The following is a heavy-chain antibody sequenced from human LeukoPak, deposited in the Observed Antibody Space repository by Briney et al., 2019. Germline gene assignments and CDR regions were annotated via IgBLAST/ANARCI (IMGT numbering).Heavy chain of an antibody. CDR3: AKDSYDTSI. CDR1: GFTFSSYG. Sequence: GETLRLSCAASGFTFSSYGMSWVRQAPGKGLEWVSAISDSGGRTFYADSVKGRFTISRDNSKNTLYLQVNSLRAEDTAVYYCAKDSYDTSIWGQGTLVTVSA. J-gene: IGHJ4*02. D-gene: IGHD3-22*01. V-gene: IGHV3-23*01. CDR2: ISDSGGRT.